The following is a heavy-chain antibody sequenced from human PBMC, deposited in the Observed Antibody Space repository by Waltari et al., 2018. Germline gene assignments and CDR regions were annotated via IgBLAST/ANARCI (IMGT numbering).Heavy chain of an antibody. J-gene: IGHJ6*02. CDR3: AKSQRRPLVLYGLDV. Sequence: EEQMLESGGGLVQPGGSLRLSCTGHGFPFSTFAMSWVRQVPGKGLEWVSTISSSGADTYYADSVKDRFTISRDNSAETFYLEMNNLRVGDTAMYYCAKSQRRPLVLYGLDVWGQGTAVTVSS. D-gene: IGHD2-8*02. CDR1: GFPFSTFA. CDR2: ISSSGADT. V-gene: IGHV3-23*01.